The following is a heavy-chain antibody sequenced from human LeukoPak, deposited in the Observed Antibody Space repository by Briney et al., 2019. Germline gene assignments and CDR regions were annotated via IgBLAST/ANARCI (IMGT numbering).Heavy chain of an antibody. D-gene: IGHD3-10*01. V-gene: IGHV1-8*03. J-gene: IGHJ4*02. CDR3: ARDLLLWFGELLGGFGY. Sequence: EASVKVSCKASGYTFTSYDINWVRQASGQGLEWMGWMNPNSGNTGYAQKFQGRVTITRNTSISTAYMELSSLRSEDTAVYYCARDLLLWFGELLGGFGYWGQGTLVTVSS. CDR2: MNPNSGNT. CDR1: GYTFTSYD.